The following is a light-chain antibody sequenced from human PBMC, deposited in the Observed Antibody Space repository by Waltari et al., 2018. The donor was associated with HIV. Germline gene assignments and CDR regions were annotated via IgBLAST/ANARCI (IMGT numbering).Light chain of an antibody. CDR2: WAS. Sequence: DIVMTQSPNSLSVSLGEGASINCKSSQSLLYSPNNRNFLGWYQQKPRHPPKLLMYWASSRESGVPARFSGSGSGTSFTLTINNFQPEDVATYYCQQYFSTPWTFGQGTRV. CDR3: QQYFSTPWT. J-gene: IGKJ1*01. V-gene: IGKV4-1*01. CDR1: QSLLYSPNNRNF.